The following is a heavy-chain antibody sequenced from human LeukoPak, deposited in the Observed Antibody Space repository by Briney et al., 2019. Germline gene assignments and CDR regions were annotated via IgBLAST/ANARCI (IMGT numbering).Heavy chain of an antibody. CDR1: GFTFNYYV. CDR3: ARGATSEDTAIVTGY. D-gene: IGHD5-18*01. J-gene: IGHJ4*02. Sequence: GGSLRLSCATSGFTFNYYVMKWVRQAPGKGLEWVSAISGSGGSTYYADSVKGRFTISRDNSKNTLYLQMNSLRAEDTAVYHCARGATSEDTAIVTGYWGQGTLVTVSS. V-gene: IGHV3-23*01. CDR2: ISGSGGST.